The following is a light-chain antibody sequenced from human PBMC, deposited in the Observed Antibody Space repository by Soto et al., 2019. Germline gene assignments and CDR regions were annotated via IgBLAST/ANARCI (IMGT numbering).Light chain of an antibody. CDR3: SSYAGNNSPYV. CDR2: DVS. CDR1: SSDVGGYNY. Sequence: QSVLTQPLSASGSPGQSVTISCTGTSSDVGGYNYVSWYQQHPGKAPKLMVYDVSKRPSGVPDRFSGPKSGNTASLTVSGLQAEDEADYYCSSYAGNNSPYVFGTGTKVTVL. V-gene: IGLV2-8*01. J-gene: IGLJ1*01.